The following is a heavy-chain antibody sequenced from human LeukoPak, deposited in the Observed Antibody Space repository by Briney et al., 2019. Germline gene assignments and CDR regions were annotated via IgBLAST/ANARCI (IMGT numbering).Heavy chain of an antibody. CDR1: GYTFTIYY. D-gene: IGHD3-22*01. CDR3: ARGGTYYYDSSDEMPRGG. CDR2: INPSGGST. V-gene: IGHV1-46*01. Sequence: ASVKLSCKASGYTFTIYYMHWVRQAPGQGLEWMGIINPSGGSTSYAQKFQGRVTMTRDTSTSTVYMELSSLRSEDTAVYYCARGGTYYYDSSDEMPRGGRGQGTLVTVSS. J-gene: IGHJ4*02.